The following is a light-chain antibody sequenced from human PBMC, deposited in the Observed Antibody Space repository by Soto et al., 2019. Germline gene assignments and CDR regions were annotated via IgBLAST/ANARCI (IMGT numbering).Light chain of an antibody. CDR2: GAS. CDR3: QQRSNWPPIT. J-gene: IGKJ5*01. Sequence: EIVMTQSPATLSVSPGESATLSCRASQSVSNNLAWYQQKPGQTPRLLIYGASTRATGIPDRFSGSGSGTDFTLTISRLEPEDFAVYYCQQRSNWPPITFGQGTRLEIK. V-gene: IGKV3D-15*01. CDR1: QSVSNN.